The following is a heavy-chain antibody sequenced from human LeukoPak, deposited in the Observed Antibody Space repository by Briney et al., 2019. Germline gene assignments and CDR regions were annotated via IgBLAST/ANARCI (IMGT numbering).Heavy chain of an antibody. CDR1: GYTFTGYY. CDR2: INPNSGGT. V-gene: IGHV1-2*02. J-gene: IGHJ4*02. CDR3: ARVVVVPAAQPGDY. D-gene: IGHD2-2*01. Sequence: ASVKVSCKASGYTFTGYYMHWVRQAPGQGLEWMGWINPNSGGTNYAQKFQGRVTMTRDTSISTAYMELSRLRSDDTAVYYCARVVVVPAAQPGDYWGQGTLVTISS.